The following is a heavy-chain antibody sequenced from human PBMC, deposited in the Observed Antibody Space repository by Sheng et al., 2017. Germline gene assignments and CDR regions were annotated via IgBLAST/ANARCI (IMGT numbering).Heavy chain of an antibody. CDR3: ARKVTHRKQSGAFDI. CDR2: IIPILGIA. V-gene: IGHV1-69*04. J-gene: IGHJ3*02. D-gene: IGHD3-10*01. CDR1: GGTFSSYA. Sequence: QVQLVQSGAEVKKPGSSVKVSCKASGGTFSSYAISWVRQAPGQGLEWMGGIIPILGIANYAQKFQGRVTITADKSTSTAYMELSSLRSEDTAVYYCARKVTHRKQSGAFDIWGQGTMVTVSS.